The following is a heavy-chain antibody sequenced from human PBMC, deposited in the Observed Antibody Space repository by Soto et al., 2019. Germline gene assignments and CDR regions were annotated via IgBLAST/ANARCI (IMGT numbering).Heavy chain of an antibody. Sequence: GASVKVSCKASGGTFSSYSISWGRQAPGQGLEWMGGIIPIFGTANYAQKFQGRVTITADESTSTAYMELSSLRSEDTAVYYCASLGSGSYYGWFDPWGQGTLVTVS. CDR1: GGTFSSYS. CDR3: ASLGSGSYYGWFDP. J-gene: IGHJ5*02. V-gene: IGHV1-69*13. CDR2: IIPIFGTA. D-gene: IGHD3-10*01.